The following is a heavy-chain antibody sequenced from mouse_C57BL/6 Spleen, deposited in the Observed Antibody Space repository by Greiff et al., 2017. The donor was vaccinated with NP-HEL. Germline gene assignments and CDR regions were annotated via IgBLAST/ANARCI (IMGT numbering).Heavy chain of an antibody. Sequence: EVQLQESGPGLVKPSQSLSLTCSVTGYSITSGYYWNWIRQFPGNKLEWMGYISYDGSNNYNPSLKNRISITRDTSKNQFFLKLNSVTTEDTATYYCARGPLYSKTYAMDYWGQGTSVTVSS. CDR3: ARGPLYSKTYAMDY. D-gene: IGHD2-5*01. J-gene: IGHJ4*01. CDR2: ISYDGSN. V-gene: IGHV3-6*01. CDR1: GYSITSGYY.